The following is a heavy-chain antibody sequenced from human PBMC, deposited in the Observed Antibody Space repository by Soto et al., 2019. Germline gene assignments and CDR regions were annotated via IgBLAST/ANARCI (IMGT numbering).Heavy chain of an antibody. CDR1: GFTFSSYG. D-gene: IGHD3-22*01. J-gene: IGHJ3*02. CDR3: AKGITMIVVVPNDAFDI. Sequence: GGSLRLSCAASGFTFSSYGMHWVRQDPGKGLEWVAVISYDGSNKYCADSVKGRFTISRDNSKNTLYLQMNSLRAEDTAVYYCAKGITMIVVVPNDAFDIWGQGTMVTVSS. V-gene: IGHV3-30*18. CDR2: ISYDGSNK.